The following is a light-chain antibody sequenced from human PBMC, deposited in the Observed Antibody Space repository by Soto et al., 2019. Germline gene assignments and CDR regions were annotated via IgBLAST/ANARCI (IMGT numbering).Light chain of an antibody. V-gene: IGKV1-5*01. J-gene: IGKJ4*01. Sequence: DIQMTQSPSTVSASVGDGVTITCRASQSISTWLAWYQQKPGNAPKLLIYDASTLESGVPSGFSGSGSGTEFTLTISSLQPDDFATYYCQQYGSFSPITFGGGTKVDIK. CDR2: DAS. CDR3: QQYGSFSPIT. CDR1: QSISTW.